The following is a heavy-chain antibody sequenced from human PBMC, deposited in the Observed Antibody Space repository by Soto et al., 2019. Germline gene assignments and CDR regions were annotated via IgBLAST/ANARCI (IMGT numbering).Heavy chain of an antibody. CDR1: GGSISSYY. Sequence: SETLSLTCTVSGGSISSYYWSWIRQPAGKGLEWIGRIYTSGSTNYNPSLKSRVTMSVDTSKNQFSLKLSSVTAADTAVYYCARAGYSSGWGPGWFDPWGQGXLVTVYS. V-gene: IGHV4-4*07. J-gene: IGHJ5*02. D-gene: IGHD6-19*01. CDR3: ARAGYSSGWGPGWFDP. CDR2: IYTSGST.